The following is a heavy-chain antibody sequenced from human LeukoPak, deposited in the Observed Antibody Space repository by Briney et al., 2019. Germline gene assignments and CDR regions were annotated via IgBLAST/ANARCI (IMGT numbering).Heavy chain of an antibody. V-gene: IGHV4-31*03. CDR3: ARRASGSYDGRFDP. CDR2: IYYSGST. Sequence: PSQTLSLTCIVSGGSISSGGYYWSWIRQHPVKGLEWIGYIYYSGSTYYNPSLQSRVTMSVDTSKNHFSLNLSSVTAADTAVYCCARRASGSYDGRFDPWGQGILVTVSS. J-gene: IGHJ5*02. CDR1: GGSISSGGYY. D-gene: IGHD3-10*01.